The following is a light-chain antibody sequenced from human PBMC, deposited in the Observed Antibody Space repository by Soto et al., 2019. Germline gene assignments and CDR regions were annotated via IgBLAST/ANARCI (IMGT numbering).Light chain of an antibody. V-gene: IGKV3-15*01. J-gene: IGKJ2*02. CDR3: QQYNNWPPWT. Sequence: EIVMTQSPATLSLSPGERATLSCRASQSVSSNLAWYQQKPGQAPRLLIYGASTSATGIPARFSGSGCGTEFTLPIISRLSEDFAVYYCQQYNNWPPWTFGQGTKLEIK. CDR1: QSVSSN. CDR2: GAS.